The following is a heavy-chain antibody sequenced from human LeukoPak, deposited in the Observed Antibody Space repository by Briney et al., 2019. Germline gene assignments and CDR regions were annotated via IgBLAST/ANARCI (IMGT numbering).Heavy chain of an antibody. CDR1: GYTFTNYD. D-gene: IGHD3-10*01. V-gene: IGHV1-8*01. CDR2: MNPNSGNT. Sequence: ASVMVSCKASGYTFTNYDINWVRQATGQGLEWMGWMNPNSGNTGYAQKFQGRVTITRNTSISTAYMELSSLRSEDTAVYYCARGSKKRITMVRGVILDYWGQGTLVTVSS. CDR3: ARGSKKRITMVRGVILDY. J-gene: IGHJ4*02.